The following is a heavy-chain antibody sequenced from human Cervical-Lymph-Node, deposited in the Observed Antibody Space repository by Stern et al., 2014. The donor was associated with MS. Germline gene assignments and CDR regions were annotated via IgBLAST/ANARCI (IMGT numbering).Heavy chain of an antibody. Sequence: EVQLLESGGGLVQPGRSLRLSCAASGFTFDDYAMHWVRQAPGQGLEWVSGISWDSGTIGYADSVKGRFTISRDNAKNSLYLQMNSLRAEDTALYYCSKAGYDTLTGYIYYFDYWGQGTLVTVSP. J-gene: IGHJ4*02. CDR1: GFTFDDYA. D-gene: IGHD3-9*01. V-gene: IGHV3-9*01. CDR2: ISWDSGTI. CDR3: SKAGYDTLTGYIYYFDY.